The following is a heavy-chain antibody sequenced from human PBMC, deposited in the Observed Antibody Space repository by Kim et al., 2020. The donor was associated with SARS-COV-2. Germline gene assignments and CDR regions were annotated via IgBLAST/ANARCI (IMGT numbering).Heavy chain of an antibody. CDR1: GGSISSSSYY. Sequence: SETLSLTCTVSGGSISSSSYYWGWIRQPPGKGLEWIGSIYYSGSTYYNPSLKSRVTISVDTSKNQFSLKLSSVTAADTAVYYCASKLLWFGELDDYWGQG. CDR3: ASKLLWFGELDDY. CDR2: IYYSGST. J-gene: IGHJ4*02. V-gene: IGHV4-39*01. D-gene: IGHD3-10*01.